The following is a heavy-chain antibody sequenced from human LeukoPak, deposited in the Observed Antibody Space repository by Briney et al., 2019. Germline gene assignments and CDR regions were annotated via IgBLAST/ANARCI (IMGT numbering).Heavy chain of an antibody. D-gene: IGHD3-16*02. CDR2: ISGSGGST. V-gene: IGHV3-23*01. CDR1: GFTFSSYA. Sequence: GGSLRLSCAASGFTFSSYAMSWVCQAPGKGLEWVSAISGSGGSTYYADSVKGRFTISRDNSKNTLYLQMNSLRAEDTAVYYCAKVVDAWGVRLGELSLWGQGTLVTVSS. CDR3: AKVVDAWGVRLGELSL. J-gene: IGHJ4*02.